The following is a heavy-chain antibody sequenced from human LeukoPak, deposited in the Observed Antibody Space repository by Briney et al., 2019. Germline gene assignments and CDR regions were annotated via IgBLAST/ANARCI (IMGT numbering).Heavy chain of an antibody. J-gene: IGHJ6*03. CDR2: FDPEDGET. V-gene: IGHV1-24*01. CDR1: GYTLTELS. Sequence: GASVKVSCKVSGYTLTELSMHWVRQAPGKGLEWMGGFDPEDGETIYAQKFQGRVTMTEDTSADTAYMELSSLRSEDTAVYYCATGANWNSGYSYYMDVWGKGTTVTVSS. D-gene: IGHD1-1*01. CDR3: ATGANWNSGYSYYMDV.